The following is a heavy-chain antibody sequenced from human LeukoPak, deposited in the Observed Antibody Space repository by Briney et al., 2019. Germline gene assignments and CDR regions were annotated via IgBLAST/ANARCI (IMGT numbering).Heavy chain of an antibody. Sequence: SVKVSCKASGGTFSDYAISWVRQAPGQGLEWMGRIIPLLGVRSTAQKFQDRVTISADKSTNTAYMELSSLRYEDKAVYYCAIIAVGGVDPFDSWGQGTLVTVSS. D-gene: IGHD6-19*01. CDR1: GGTFSDYA. CDR3: AIIAVGGVDPFDS. CDR2: IIPLLGVR. V-gene: IGHV1-69*04. J-gene: IGHJ4*02.